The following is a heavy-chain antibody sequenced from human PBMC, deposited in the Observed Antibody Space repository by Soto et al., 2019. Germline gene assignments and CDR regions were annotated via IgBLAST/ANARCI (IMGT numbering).Heavy chain of an antibody. CDR2: IYYSGST. CDR3: ARHGGGYRSSLGYTRD. D-gene: IGHD6-6*01. J-gene: IGHJ4*02. Sequence: SETLSLTCTVSGDSLRIGDYYWTGIRQPPGKGLEWIGSIYYSGSTYYNPSLKSRVTISVDTSKNQFSLKLSSVTAADTAVYYCARHGGGYRSSLGYTRDWGQGTLVTVSS. CDR1: GDSLRIGDYY. V-gene: IGHV4-39*01.